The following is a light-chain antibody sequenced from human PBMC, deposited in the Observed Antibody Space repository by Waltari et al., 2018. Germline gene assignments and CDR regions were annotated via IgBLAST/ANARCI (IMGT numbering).Light chain of an antibody. V-gene: IGKV2-28*01. CDR2: LGS. J-gene: IGKJ1*01. CDR1: QSLLNSNGSNY. Sequence: IVMTQSPLSLPVPPGEPASIPCRSSQSLLNSNGSNYLDWYVQKPGQSPQHLIYLGSYRASRVPDRISASGSGTEFTLKISRVEADDVVVYYCGQTIQTTPWTFGQGTKVEIK. CDR3: GQTIQTTPWT.